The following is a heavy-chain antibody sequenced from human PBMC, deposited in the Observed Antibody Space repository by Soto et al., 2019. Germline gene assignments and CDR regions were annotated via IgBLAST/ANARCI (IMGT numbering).Heavy chain of an antibody. CDR1: GFSLSTSGVG. V-gene: IGHV2-5*02. CDR3: ANAPEAETDNPYYDIVTGDSPNWFDP. J-gene: IGHJ5*02. D-gene: IGHD3-9*01. CDR2: IYWDADK. Sequence: QITLKESGPTLVKPTQTLTLTCTFSGFSLSTSGVGVGWISQPQGKALEWLALIYWDADKRYSPSLKSILTTTKDTSTNQVVLTMTNMDPVDTATYYWANAPEAETDNPYYDIVTGDSPNWFDPWGQGTLVSVSS.